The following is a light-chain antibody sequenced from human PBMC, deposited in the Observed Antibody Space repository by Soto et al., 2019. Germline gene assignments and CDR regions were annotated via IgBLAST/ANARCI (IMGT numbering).Light chain of an antibody. V-gene: IGKV3-20*01. J-gene: IGKJ4*01. CDR2: GAS. CDR3: QQYGGT. CDR1: QSVSSSY. Sequence: EIVLTQSPGTLSLSPGERATLSCRASQSVSSSYLAWYQQKPGQAPRLLIYGASSRATGIPDRFSGSGSGTDFTLTISRLEPEDFAVYYCQQYGGTFGGGIKVEIK.